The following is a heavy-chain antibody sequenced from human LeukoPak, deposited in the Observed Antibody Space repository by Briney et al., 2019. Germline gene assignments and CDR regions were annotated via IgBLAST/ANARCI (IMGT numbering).Heavy chain of an antibody. CDR3: ARGTPHYYGSGSYYIRRFDP. CDR1: GVTFSGYY. V-gene: IGHV4-34*01. Sequence: SETLSLTCAVYGVTFSGYYWSRLRQPPGKQLEWIGEINHSGSTNYYPSLKSRVTISRDTSKDQFSLRLTSVTAADTAVYYCARGTPHYYGSGSYYIRRFDPWGQGTLVTGSS. J-gene: IGHJ5*02. D-gene: IGHD3-10*01. CDR2: INHSGST.